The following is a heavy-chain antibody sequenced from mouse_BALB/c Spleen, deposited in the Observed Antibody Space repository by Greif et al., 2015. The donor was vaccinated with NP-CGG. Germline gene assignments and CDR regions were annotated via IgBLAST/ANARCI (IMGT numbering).Heavy chain of an antibody. D-gene: IGHD2-4*01. CDR1: GFSLSTYGIG. Sequence: QVTLKESGPGILQPSQTLSLTCSFSGFSLSTYGIGVGWIRQPSGKGLEWLAHIWWNDNKYYNTALKSRLTISKDTSNNQVFLKIASVDTADTATYYCARKRMITTGMDYWGQGTSVTVSS. CDR2: IWWNDNK. J-gene: IGHJ4*01. V-gene: IGHV8-11*01. CDR3: ARKRMITTGMDY.